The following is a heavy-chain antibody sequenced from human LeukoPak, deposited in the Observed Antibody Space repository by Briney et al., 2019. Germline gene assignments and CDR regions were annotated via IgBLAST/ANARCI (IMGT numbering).Heavy chain of an antibody. CDR2: IYTSGST. Sequence: SQTLSLTCTVSGGSISSGSYYWSWIRQPAGKGLEWIGRIYTSGSTNYNPSLKSRVTISVDTSKNQFSLKLSSVTAADTAVYYCARGEGYCSSTSCYADAFDIWGQGTMVTVSS. CDR1: GGSISSGSYY. CDR3: ARGEGYCSSTSCYADAFDI. J-gene: IGHJ3*02. V-gene: IGHV4-61*02. D-gene: IGHD2-2*01.